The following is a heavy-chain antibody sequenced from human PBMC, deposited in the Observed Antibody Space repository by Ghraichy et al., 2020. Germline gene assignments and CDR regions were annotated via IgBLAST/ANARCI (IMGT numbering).Heavy chain of an antibody. Sequence: GGSLRLSCTASGFTFSTYWISWVRQAPGKGLEWVANINQDGSEKYYVDSVKGRFTISRDNARNSLYLQMNSLSAEDTALYYCMGWAFDLWGQGTMVTVSS. CDR1: GFTFSTYW. V-gene: IGHV3-7*01. D-gene: IGHD2-15*01. J-gene: IGHJ3*01. CDR2: INQDGSEK. CDR3: MGWAFDL.